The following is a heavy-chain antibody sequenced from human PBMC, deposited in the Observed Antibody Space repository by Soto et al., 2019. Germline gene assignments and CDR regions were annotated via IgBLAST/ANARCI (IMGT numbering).Heavy chain of an antibody. V-gene: IGHV4-61*08. J-gene: IGHJ4*02. CDR1: GGSISGGDYY. Sequence: QVQLQESGPGLVKPSETLSLTCTVSGGSISGGDYYWSWIRQPPGKGLEWIGYIYYTGSTNYNPSLKSRITISVDTSKNQFSLKLSSVTAADTAVYYCARRASRIILGYFDYWGQGTLVTVSP. D-gene: IGHD3-16*01. CDR2: IYYTGST. CDR3: ARRASRIILGYFDY.